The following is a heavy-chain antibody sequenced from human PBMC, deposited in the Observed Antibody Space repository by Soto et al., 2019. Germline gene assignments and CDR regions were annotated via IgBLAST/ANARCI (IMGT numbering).Heavy chain of an antibody. CDR2: IKVDSGYT. J-gene: IGHJ5*02. V-gene: IGHV1-18*04. CDR3: ATSYDTGFDP. Sequence: QLQLVQSAAEVKKPGASVRVSCKAYGYPFIKYGISWIRQAPEQGLEWMGWIKVDSGYTNYAQKFQGRVTMTADTSSDTAFMALRSLSLDDTSVYFCATSYDTGFDPWGQGTLVSVSS. D-gene: IGHD3-9*01. CDR1: GYPFIKYG.